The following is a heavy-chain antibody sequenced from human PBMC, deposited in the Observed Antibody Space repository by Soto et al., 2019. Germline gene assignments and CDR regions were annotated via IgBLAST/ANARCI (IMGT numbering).Heavy chain of an antibody. Sequence: QVQLVRSGAEVKKPGSSVKVSCKASGGTFSSYAISWVRQAPGQGLEWMGGIIPIFGTANYAQKFQGRVQITADESTSTAYMELRSLRSEDTAVYYCALAYCSGGSCYLDAFDIWGQGTMVTVSS. V-gene: IGHV1-69*01. CDR1: GGTFSSYA. CDR2: IIPIFGTA. J-gene: IGHJ3*02. CDR3: ALAYCSGGSCYLDAFDI. D-gene: IGHD2-15*01.